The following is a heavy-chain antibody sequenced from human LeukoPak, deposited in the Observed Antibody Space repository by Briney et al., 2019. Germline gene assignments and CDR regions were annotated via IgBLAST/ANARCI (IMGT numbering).Heavy chain of an antibody. CDR2: IYSGGST. CDR3: TKDNQLIVRGVGDF. CDR1: GFTVSSNY. D-gene: IGHD3-10*01. Sequence: GGSLRLSCAASGFTVSSNYMSWVRQAPGKGLEWVSVIYSGGSTYYADSVKGRFTISRDNSKSTLYLQMNSLRAEDTAVYYCTKDNQLIVRGVGDFWGQGTLVTVSS. J-gene: IGHJ4*02. V-gene: IGHV3-53*01.